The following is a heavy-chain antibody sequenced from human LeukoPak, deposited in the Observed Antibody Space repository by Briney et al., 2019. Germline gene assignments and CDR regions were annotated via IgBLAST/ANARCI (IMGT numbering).Heavy chain of an antibody. CDR3: AKGSRQDYDKSGYSY. CDR2: IGGSAGST. CDR1: GFTFSSYA. J-gene: IGHJ4*02. D-gene: IGHD3-22*01. V-gene: IGHV3-23*01. Sequence: GGSLRLSCAASGFTFSSYAMSWVRQAPGKGLEWVSAIGGSAGSTYHADSVKGRFTISRDNSKNTLYLQMNSLRAEDTAVYYCAKGSRQDYDKSGYSYWGQGTLVTVSS.